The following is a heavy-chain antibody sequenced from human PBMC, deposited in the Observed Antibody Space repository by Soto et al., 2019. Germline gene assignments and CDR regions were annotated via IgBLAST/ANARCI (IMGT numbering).Heavy chain of an antibody. CDR1: GLSITDSEMG. Sequence: QVTLKESGPVLVKPTETLTLRCTVSGLSITDSEMGVSWIRQPPGQPLEWLAHIDSSGEKSYRTFLKSRLAISKDPSKSQIVLTMTNMDPADTATYYCARRHLAVAVSPWFDPCGQGIPVTVSS. CDR2: IDSSGEK. D-gene: IGHD6-19*01. V-gene: IGHV2-26*01. CDR3: ARRHLAVAVSPWFDP. J-gene: IGHJ5*02.